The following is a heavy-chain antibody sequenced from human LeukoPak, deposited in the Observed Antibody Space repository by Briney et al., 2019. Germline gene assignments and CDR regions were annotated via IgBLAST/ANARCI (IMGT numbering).Heavy chain of an antibody. V-gene: IGHV3-7*01. J-gene: IGHJ6*02. CDR2: IKQDGSEK. CDR3: ARDLGGTVLRYFDWLFHGMDV. D-gene: IGHD3-9*01. CDR1: GFTFSSYT. Sequence: GGSLRLSCAASGFTFSSYTMSWVRQAPGKGLEWVANIKQDGSEKYYVDSVKGRFTISRDNAKNSLYLQMNSLRAEDTAVYYCARDLGGTVLRYFDWLFHGMDVWGQGTTVTVSS.